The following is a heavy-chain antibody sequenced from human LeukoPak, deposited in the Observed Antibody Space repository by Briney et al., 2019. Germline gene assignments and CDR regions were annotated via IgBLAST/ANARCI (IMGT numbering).Heavy chain of an antibody. V-gene: IGHV1-2*04. J-gene: IGHJ4*02. Sequence: ASVKVSCKASGYTFTGYYMHWVRQAPGQGLEWMGWINPNSGGTNYAQKFQGWVTMTRDTSISTAYMELSRLRSDDTAVYYCARDRKGPYGSGSYYFDYWGQGTLVTVSS. D-gene: IGHD3-10*01. CDR2: INPNSGGT. CDR3: ARDRKGPYGSGSYYFDY. CDR1: GYTFTGYY.